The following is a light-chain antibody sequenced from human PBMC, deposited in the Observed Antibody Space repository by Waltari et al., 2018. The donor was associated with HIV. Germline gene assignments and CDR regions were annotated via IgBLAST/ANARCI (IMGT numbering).Light chain of an antibody. CDR1: SRDVGGYDY. V-gene: IGLV2-8*01. CDR3: SSHAGSNNYV. Sequence: QSALTQPPSASGSPGQSVTISCSGPSRDVGGYDYVSWYQQHPGKAPQLMIYEVSKRPAGVPGCFSGSKSGNTASLTVSGLQAEDEADYYCSSHAGSNNYVFGTGTKVTVL. CDR2: EVS. J-gene: IGLJ1*01.